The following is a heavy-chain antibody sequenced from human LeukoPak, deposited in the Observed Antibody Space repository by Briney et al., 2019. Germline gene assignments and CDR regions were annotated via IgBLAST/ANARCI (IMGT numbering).Heavy chain of an antibody. CDR3: ARDTLPAAPLDY. Sequence: SETLSLTCTVSGGSISSSSYYWGWLRQPPGKGLEWIGSIYYSGSTYYNPSLKSRFTISVDTSKNQFSLKLSSVTAADTAVYYCARDTLPAAPLDYWGQGTLVTVSS. V-gene: IGHV4-39*07. CDR2: IYYSGST. J-gene: IGHJ4*02. CDR1: GGSISSSSYY. D-gene: IGHD2-2*01.